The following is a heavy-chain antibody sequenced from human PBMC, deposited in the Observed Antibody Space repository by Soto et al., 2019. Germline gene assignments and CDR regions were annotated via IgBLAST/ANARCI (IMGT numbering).Heavy chain of an antibody. CDR3: ARDIVKAAAGPY. CDR2: ISSSSSYI. Sequence: EVQLVESGGGLVKPGGSLRLSCAASGFTFSSYSMNWVRQAPGKGLAWVSSISSSSSYIYYADSVKGRFTISRDNAKNSLYLQMNSLRAEDTAVYYCARDIVKAAAGPYWGQGTLVTVSS. D-gene: IGHD6-13*01. CDR1: GFTFSSYS. V-gene: IGHV3-21*01. J-gene: IGHJ4*02.